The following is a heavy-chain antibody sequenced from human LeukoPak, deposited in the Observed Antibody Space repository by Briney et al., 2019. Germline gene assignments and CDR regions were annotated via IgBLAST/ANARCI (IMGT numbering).Heavy chain of an antibody. CDR1: GFTFSSYS. CDR2: ISSSSSYI. Sequence: GGSLRLSCAASGFTFSSYSMNWVRQAPGKGLEWVSYISSSSSYIYYADSVKGRFTISRDNAKNSLYLQMNSLRAEDTAVYYCARGGMTTVAKGDYWGQGTLVTVSS. J-gene: IGHJ4*02. CDR3: ARGGMTTVAKGDY. D-gene: IGHD4-17*01. V-gene: IGHV3-21*01.